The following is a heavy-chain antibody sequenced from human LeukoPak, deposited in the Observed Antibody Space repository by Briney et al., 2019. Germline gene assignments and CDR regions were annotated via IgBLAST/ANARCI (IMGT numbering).Heavy chain of an antibody. CDR1: GFTFSDYW. J-gene: IGHJ4*02. V-gene: IGHV3-7*04. CDR3: ARDWRSPSYFDY. Sequence: AGSLRLSCAASGFTFSDYWMAWVRQAPRKGLEWVANINRDGSDKFYVDSVKGRFTISRDNAKNSLSLQMNSLRAEDTGVYYCARDWRSPSYFDYWGQGTLVTVSS. CDR2: INRDGSDK.